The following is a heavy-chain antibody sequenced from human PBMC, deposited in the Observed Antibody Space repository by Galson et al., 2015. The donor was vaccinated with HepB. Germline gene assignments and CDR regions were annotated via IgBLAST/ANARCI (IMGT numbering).Heavy chain of an antibody. Sequence: SLRHSCAASGFSMSDYAMAWVRQAPEKGLEWVSSVTRGNYIYYAESVKGRFTISRDISKNILYLQMNSLRVEDTAIYYCAQERGCGGNNCHNLRGYWGQGTRVTVSS. V-gene: IGHV3-23*01. CDR1: GFSMSDYA. J-gene: IGHJ4*02. CDR3: AQERGCGGNNCHNLRGY. D-gene: IGHD2-21*01. CDR2: VTRGNYI.